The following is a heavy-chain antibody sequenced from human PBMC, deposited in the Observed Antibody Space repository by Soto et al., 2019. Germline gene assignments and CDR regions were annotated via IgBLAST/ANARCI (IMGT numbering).Heavy chain of an antibody. CDR3: ARGAQTRSDAFDI. CDR2: IYYNGST. J-gene: IGHJ3*02. CDR1: GASIRIGGYF. V-gene: IGHV4-31*03. Sequence: NLSVTSTVSGASIRIGGYFWSWIRQHPGKGLEWIGHIYYNGSTYYNPSLKSRLTISVDTSKNEFSLRLTSVTAADTAVYYCARGAQTRSDAFDIWGQGTMVT. D-gene: IGHD1-7*01.